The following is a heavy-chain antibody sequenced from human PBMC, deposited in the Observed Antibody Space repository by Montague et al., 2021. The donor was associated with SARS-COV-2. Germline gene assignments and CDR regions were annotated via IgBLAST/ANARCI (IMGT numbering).Heavy chain of an antibody. CDR3: ARDVSTWTYTFDH. V-gene: IGHV4-59*01. J-gene: IGHJ4*01. Sequence: SETLSLTCTVSGGSLNGYFWSWIRQAPGKTLEWLGYAHFSGITNYNPSLKSRVDISVDTSKSQLSLRLASVTAADTAVYFCARDVSTWTYTFDHWGHGVLVTVSS. CDR1: GGSLNGYF. CDR2: AHFSGIT. D-gene: IGHD2-2*02.